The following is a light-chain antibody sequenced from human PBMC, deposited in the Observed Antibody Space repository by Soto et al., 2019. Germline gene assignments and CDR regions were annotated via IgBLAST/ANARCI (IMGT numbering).Light chain of an antibody. CDR3: HQYHTYST. J-gene: IGKJ1*01. CDR2: AAS. Sequence: DIQMTQSPSTLSASVGDRVTITCRASQSIRSWLAWYQQKPGKAPKLLIYAASSLQSGVPSRFSGGGSGTEFTLTISSLQPDDFATYYCHQYHTYSTFGQGTKVDI. CDR1: QSIRSW. V-gene: IGKV1-5*01.